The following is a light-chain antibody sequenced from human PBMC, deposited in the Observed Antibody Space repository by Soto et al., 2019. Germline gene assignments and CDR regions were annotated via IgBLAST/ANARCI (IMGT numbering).Light chain of an antibody. J-gene: IGLJ3*02. V-gene: IGLV2-14*03. CDR1: SSDIGAYDY. CDR3: SSYGGVSATVL. CDR2: DVS. Sequence: QSALTQPASVSGSPGQSITISCTGTSSDIGAYDYVSWYQHRPGKAPKLMIYDVSHRPSGISNRFSGSKSGNTASLTVSGRDDEDEADYCCSSYGGVSATVLFGGGTKLTV.